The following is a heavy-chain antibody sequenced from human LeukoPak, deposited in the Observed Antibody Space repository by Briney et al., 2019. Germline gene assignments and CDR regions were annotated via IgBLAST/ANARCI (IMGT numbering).Heavy chain of an antibody. CDR1: GFTFSSYW. D-gene: IGHD1-26*01. CDR3: ARDRGWELLSWAAFVI. V-gene: IGHV3-7*01. CDR2: IKQDGSEK. Sequence: GGSLRLSCAASGFTFSSYWMSWVRQAPGKGLEWVANIKQDGSEKYYVDSVKGRFTISRDNAKNSLYLQMNSLRAEDTAVYYCARDRGWELLSWAAFVIWGQGTMVTVSS. J-gene: IGHJ3*02.